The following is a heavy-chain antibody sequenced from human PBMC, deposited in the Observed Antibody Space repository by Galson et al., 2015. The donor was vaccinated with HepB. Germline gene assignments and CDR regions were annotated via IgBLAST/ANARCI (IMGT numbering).Heavy chain of an antibody. CDR2: ISGGGGNT. Sequence: SLRLSCAASRFTFSNYAVSWVRQAPGKGLEWVSAISGGGGNTYYADSVKGRFTISRDNSKSTLYLQMNSLRAEDTAVYYCARDGRGSYPGLFYYMDVWGKGTTVTVSS. D-gene: IGHD1-26*01. J-gene: IGHJ6*03. CDR3: ARDGRGSYPGLFYYMDV. CDR1: RFTFSNYA. V-gene: IGHV3-23*01.